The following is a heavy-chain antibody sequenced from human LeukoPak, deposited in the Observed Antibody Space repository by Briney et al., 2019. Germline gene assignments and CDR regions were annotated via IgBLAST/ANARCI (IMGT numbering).Heavy chain of an antibody. V-gene: IGHV4-38-2*02. Sequence: NPSETLSLTCTVSGYSISSGYYWGWIRQPPGKGLEWIESNNHSGSTYYNPSLKSRVTISVDTSKNQFSLKLSSVTAADTAVYYCVKWELRLDAFDIWGQGTMVTVSS. D-gene: IGHD1-26*01. CDR1: GYSISSGYY. CDR3: VKWELRLDAFDI. CDR2: NNHSGST. J-gene: IGHJ3*02.